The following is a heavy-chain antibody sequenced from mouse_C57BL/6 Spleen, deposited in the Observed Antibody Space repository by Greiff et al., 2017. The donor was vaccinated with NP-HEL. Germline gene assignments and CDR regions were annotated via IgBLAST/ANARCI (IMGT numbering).Heavy chain of an antibody. J-gene: IGHJ3*01. V-gene: IGHV1-69*01. CDR1: GYTFTSYW. Sequence: VQLQQPGAELVMPGASVKLSCKASGYTFTSYWMHWVKQRPGQGLEWIGEIDPSDSYTNYNQKFKGKSTLTVDKSSSTAYMQLSSLTSEDSAVYYCARYYYSNPFAYWGQGTLVTVSA. CDR2: IDPSDSYT. CDR3: ARYYYSNPFAY. D-gene: IGHD2-5*01.